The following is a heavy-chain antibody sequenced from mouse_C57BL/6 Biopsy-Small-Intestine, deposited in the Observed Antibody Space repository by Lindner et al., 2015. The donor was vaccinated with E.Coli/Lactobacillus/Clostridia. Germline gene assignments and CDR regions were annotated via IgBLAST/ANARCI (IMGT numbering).Heavy chain of an antibody. J-gene: IGHJ4*01. CDR3: ARAVNYYGMDV. Sequence: SVKVSCKASGGTFGSYAITWVRQAPGQGLEWMGGIIPIFDTPNYAQKFQARVTITADESTSTAYMELSSLRSDDTAVYYCARAVNYYGMDVWGQGTTVTVSS. CDR1: GGTFGSYA. V-gene: IGHV1S126*01. CDR2: IIPIFDTP.